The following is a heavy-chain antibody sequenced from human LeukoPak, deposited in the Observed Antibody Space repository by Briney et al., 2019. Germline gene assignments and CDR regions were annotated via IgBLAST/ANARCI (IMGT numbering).Heavy chain of an antibody. CDR3: ARSELATYFDY. V-gene: IGHV1-69*02. D-gene: IGHD6-13*01. J-gene: IGHJ4*02. CDR2: IIPILGIA. CDR1: XXXXXSXX. Sequence: SVKXXXXXXXXXXXSXXXXWXRQAPGQGLEWMGRIIPILGIANYAQKFQGRVTITADKSTSTAYMELSSLRSEDTAVYYCARSELATYFDYWGQGTLVTVSS.